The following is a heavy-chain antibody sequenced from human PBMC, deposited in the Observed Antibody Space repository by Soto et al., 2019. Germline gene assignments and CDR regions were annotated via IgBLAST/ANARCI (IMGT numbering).Heavy chain of an antibody. CDR2: ISSSGSTI. CDR1: GFTFSDYY. CDR3: ARDRCSGGSCYYRNLDY. J-gene: IGHJ4*02. V-gene: IGHV3-11*01. Sequence: GGSLRLSCAASGFTFSDYYMSWIRQAPGKGLEWVSYISSSGSTIYYADSVKGRFTISRDNAKNSLYLQMNSLRAEDTAVYYCARDRCSGGSCYYRNLDYWGQGTLVTVSS. D-gene: IGHD2-15*01.